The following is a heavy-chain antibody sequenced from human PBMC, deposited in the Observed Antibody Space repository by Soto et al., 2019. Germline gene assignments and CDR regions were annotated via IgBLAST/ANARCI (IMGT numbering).Heavy chain of an antibody. J-gene: IGHJ5*02. V-gene: IGHV1-2*02. CDR1: GYTFTGYY. CDR2: INPNSGGT. Sequence: ASVKVSCKASGYTFTGYYMHWVRQAPGQGLEWMGWINPNSGGTNYAQKFQGRVTMTRDTSISTAYMELSRLRSDDTAVYYCARAWGDYLSGYNINRFDPPGRGTLATVSS. D-gene: IGHD3-3*01. CDR3: ARAWGDYLSGYNINRFDP.